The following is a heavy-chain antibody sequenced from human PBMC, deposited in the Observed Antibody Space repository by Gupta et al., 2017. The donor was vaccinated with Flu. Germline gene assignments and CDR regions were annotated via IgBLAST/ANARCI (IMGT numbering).Heavy chain of an antibody. CDR3: AKEPDFSGWYGGFDY. CDR1: GFTFSSYA. Sequence: EVQLLESGGGLVQPGGSLRLSCAASGFTFSSYAMSWVSQAPGKGLEWVSAISCSGGSTYYADSVKGRFTISRDNSKNTRYLQMNSLRAEDTAVYYWAKEPDFSGWYGGFDYWGQGTLVTVSS. D-gene: IGHD6-19*01. J-gene: IGHJ4*02. CDR2: ISCSGGST. V-gene: IGHV3-23*01.